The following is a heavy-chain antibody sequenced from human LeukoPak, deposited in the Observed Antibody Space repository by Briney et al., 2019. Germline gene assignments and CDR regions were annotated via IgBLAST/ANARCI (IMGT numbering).Heavy chain of an antibody. CDR1: GGSFSSYA. CDR3: ARDSRYPTVAFDI. Sequence: SVKVSCKASGGSFSSYAISWVRQAPGQGLEWMGGIIPIFGTANYAQKFQGRVTITADESTSTAYMELSILTSGDTAVYYCARDSRYPTVAFDIWGQGTMVTVSS. J-gene: IGHJ3*02. CDR2: IIPIFGTA. V-gene: IGHV1-69*13. D-gene: IGHD3-9*01.